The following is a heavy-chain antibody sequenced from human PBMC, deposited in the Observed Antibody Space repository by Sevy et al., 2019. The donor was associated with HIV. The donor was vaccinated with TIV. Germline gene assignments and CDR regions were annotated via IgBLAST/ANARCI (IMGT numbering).Heavy chain of an antibody. V-gene: IGHV4-39*01. CDR2: IKYSGYM. D-gene: IGHD6-19*01. J-gene: IGHJ4*02. Sequence: SQTLSLTCTVSGASISSSGYYWGWIRQPPGKGLEWIASIKYSGYMFYNPSLKSRVTISADTSKNQFSLDLNSVTAADTAIYYCAGPILTYNNCWSYYDYWGQGTVVTVSS. CDR1: GASISSSGYY. CDR3: AGPILTYNNCWSYYDY.